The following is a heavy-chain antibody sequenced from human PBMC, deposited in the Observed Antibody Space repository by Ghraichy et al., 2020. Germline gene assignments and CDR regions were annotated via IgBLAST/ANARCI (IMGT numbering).Heavy chain of an antibody. V-gene: IGHV4-38-2*02. CDR2: IYHSGST. CDR1: GYSISSGYY. CDR3: AREGRIAAPFDP. Sequence: SETLSLTCAVSGYSISSGYYWGWIRQPPGKGLEWIGSIYHSGSTYYNPSLKSRVTISVDTFKNQFSLKLSSVTAADTAVYYCAREGRIAAPFDPWGQGTLVTVSS. J-gene: IGHJ5*02. D-gene: IGHD6-13*01.